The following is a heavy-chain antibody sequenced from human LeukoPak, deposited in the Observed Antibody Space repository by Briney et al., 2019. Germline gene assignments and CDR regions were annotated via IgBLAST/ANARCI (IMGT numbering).Heavy chain of an antibody. CDR1: GGSISSSSYY. J-gene: IGHJ4*02. D-gene: IGHD2-15*01. V-gene: IGHV4-39*07. CDR3: ASQNHCSGGSCQIHDGHFDY. Sequence: SETLSLTCTVSGGSISSSSYYWGWIRQPPGKGLEWIGSIYYSGSTYYNPSLKSRVTISVDTSKNQFSLKLSSVTAADTAVYYCASQNHCSGGSCQIHDGHFDYWGQGTLVTVSS. CDR2: IYYSGST.